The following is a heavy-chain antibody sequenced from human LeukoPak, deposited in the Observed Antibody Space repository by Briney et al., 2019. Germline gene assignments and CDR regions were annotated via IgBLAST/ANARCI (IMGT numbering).Heavy chain of an antibody. CDR2: IYYSGST. Sequence: SETLSLTCTVSGGSISSSSYYWGWIRQPPGKGLEWIGSIYYSGSTYYNPSLKSRVTISVDTSKNQFSRKLRSVTAAGRSVYSFARVAGWGSYNKFGLWWFDPWGQGTLVTVP. D-gene: IGHD3-10*01. CDR3: ARVAGWGSYNKFGLWWFDP. CDR1: GGSISSSSYY. V-gene: IGHV4-39*01. J-gene: IGHJ5*02.